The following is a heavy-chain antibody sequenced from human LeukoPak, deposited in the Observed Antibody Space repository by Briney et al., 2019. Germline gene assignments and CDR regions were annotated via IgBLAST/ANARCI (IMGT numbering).Heavy chain of an antibody. CDR3: AAARVYYYMDV. D-gene: IGHD6-6*01. Sequence: SETLSLTCTVSGGSISSYYWSWIRQPPGKGLEWIGYIYYSGSTNYNPSLKSRVTMSVDTSKNQFSLKLSSVTAADTAVYYCAAARVYYYMDVWGKGTTVTVFS. CDR1: GGSISSYY. CDR2: IYYSGST. J-gene: IGHJ6*03. V-gene: IGHV4-59*12.